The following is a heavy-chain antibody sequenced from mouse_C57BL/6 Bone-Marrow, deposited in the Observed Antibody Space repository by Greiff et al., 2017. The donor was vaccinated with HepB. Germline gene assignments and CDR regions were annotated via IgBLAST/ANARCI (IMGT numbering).Heavy chain of an antibody. CDR2: IYPSDSET. D-gene: IGHD3-2*02. J-gene: IGHJ4*01. CDR3: ARGVLRAMDY. V-gene: IGHV1-61*01. CDR1: GYTFTSYW. Sequence: QVQLQQPGAELVRPGSSVKLSCKASGYTFTSYWMDWVKQRPGQGLEWIGNIYPSDSETHYNQKFKDKATLTVDKSSSTAYMQLSSLTSEDSAVYYCARGVLRAMDYGGRGTAVTVSA.